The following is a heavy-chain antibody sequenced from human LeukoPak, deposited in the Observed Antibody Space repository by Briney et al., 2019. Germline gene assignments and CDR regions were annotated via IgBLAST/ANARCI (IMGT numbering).Heavy chain of an antibody. CDR3: ARLAAAADY. V-gene: IGHV4-39*07. CDR1: GGSISSSSYY. CDR2: IYYSGST. D-gene: IGHD6-13*01. J-gene: IGHJ4*02. Sequence: SETLSLTCTVSGGSISSSSYYWGWIRQPPGKGLEWIGSIYYSGSTNYNPSLKSRVTISVDTSKNQFSLKLSSVTAADTAVYYCARLAAAADYWGQGTLVTVSS.